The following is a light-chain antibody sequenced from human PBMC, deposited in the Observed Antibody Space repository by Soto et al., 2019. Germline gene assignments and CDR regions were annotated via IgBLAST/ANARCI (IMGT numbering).Light chain of an antibody. Sequence: EIVLTQSPGTLSLSPGERATLSCRASQGISRNLAWYQQKPGQAPRLLILGASTRATGIPARFSGSGSGTEFTLTISSLQSEDFAVYYCKQYNTWPPFTFGQGTRLEIK. V-gene: IGKV3-15*01. CDR3: KQYNTWPPFT. CDR2: GAS. J-gene: IGKJ5*01. CDR1: QGISRN.